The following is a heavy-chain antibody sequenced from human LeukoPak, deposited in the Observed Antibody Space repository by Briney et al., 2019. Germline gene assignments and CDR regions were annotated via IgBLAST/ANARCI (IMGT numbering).Heavy chain of an antibody. Sequence: GESLKISCKGSGYSFTTNWIGWVRQMPGRGLEWMGIIYPGDSDTRYSPSFRGQVTISADKSISTAYLQWSSLKASDTAMYYCARQFRDSSGYYSYYFDYWGQGTLVTVSS. CDR2: IYPGDSDT. J-gene: IGHJ4*02. CDR1: GYSFTTNW. V-gene: IGHV5-51*01. CDR3: ARQFRDSSGYYSYYFDY. D-gene: IGHD3-22*01.